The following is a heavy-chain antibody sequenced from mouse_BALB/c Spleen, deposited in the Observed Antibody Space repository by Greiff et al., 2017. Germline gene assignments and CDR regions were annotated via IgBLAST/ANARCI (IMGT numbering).Heavy chain of an antibody. D-gene: IGHD2-3*01. J-gene: IGHJ4*01. CDR1: GYSFTGYF. CDR2: INPYNGDT. V-gene: IGHV1-20*02. Sequence: EVKLMESGPELVKPGASVKISCKASGYSFTGYFMNWVMQSHGKSLEWIGRINPYNGDTFYNQKFKGKATLTVDKSSSTAHMELRSLASEDSAVYYCARDDGYYNAMDYWGQGTSVTVSS. CDR3: ARDDGYYNAMDY.